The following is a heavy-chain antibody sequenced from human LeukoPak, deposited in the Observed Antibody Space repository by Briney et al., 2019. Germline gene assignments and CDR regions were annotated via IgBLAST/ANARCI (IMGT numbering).Heavy chain of an antibody. CDR1: GYTFTSYD. D-gene: IGHD2-2*02. CDR3: ARSEIPNRYCSSTSCYKSLRFDP. Sequence: ASVKVSCKASGYTFTSYDINWVRQATGQGLEWMGWMNPNSGNTGYAQKFQGRVTITRNTSISTAYMELSSLRSEDTAVYYCARSEIPNRYCSSTSCYKSLRFDPWGQGTLVTVSS. V-gene: IGHV1-8*01. J-gene: IGHJ5*02. CDR2: MNPNSGNT.